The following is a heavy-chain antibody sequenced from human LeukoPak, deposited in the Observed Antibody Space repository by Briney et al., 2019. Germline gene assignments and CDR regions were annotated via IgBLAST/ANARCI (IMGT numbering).Heavy chain of an antibody. CDR2: INHSGST. J-gene: IGHJ5*02. CDR3: ARASDYANWFDP. D-gene: IGHD4-17*01. CDR1: GGSFSGYY. Sequence: LETLSLTCAVYGGSFSGYYWSWIRQPPGKGLEWIGEINHSGSTNYNPSLKSRVTISVDTSKNQFSLKLSSVTAADTAVYYCARASDYANWFDPWGQETLVTVSS. V-gene: IGHV4-34*01.